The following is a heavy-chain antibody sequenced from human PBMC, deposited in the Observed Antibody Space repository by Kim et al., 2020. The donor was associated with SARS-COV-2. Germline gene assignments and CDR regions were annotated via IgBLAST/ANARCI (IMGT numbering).Heavy chain of an antibody. CDR3: ARSLVGQNWLDP. D-gene: IGHD1-26*01. J-gene: IGHJ5*02. V-gene: IGHV4-4*07. Sequence: YTPSLRRRVTMSVETSKDQISLKMSSVTAADTSVYFCARSLVGQNWLDPWGQGTLVTVSS.